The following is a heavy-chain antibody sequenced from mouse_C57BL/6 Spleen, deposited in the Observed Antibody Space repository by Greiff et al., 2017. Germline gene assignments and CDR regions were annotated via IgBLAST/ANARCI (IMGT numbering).Heavy chain of an antibody. CDR2: IDPSDSET. CDR1: GYTFTSYW. J-gene: IGHJ2*01. D-gene: IGHD1-1*01. V-gene: IGHV1-52*01. Sequence: QVQLQQPGAELVRPGSSVKLSCKASGYTFTSYWMHWVKQRPIQGLEWIGNIDPSDSETHYNQKFKDKATLTVDKSSSTAYMQLSSLTSEDSAVYYCASYYYGSSYMGDYFDYWGQGTTLTVSS. CDR3: ASYYYGSSYMGDYFDY.